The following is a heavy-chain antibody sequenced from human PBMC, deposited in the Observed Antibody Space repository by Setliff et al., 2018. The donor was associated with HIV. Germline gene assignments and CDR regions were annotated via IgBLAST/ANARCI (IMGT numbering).Heavy chain of an antibody. D-gene: IGHD3-22*01. Sequence: GASVKVSCKASGYTFTGYYIYWVRQAPGQGLEWMGWINPHSGGTNYAQKFQGRVTMTRDTSISTASMELSRLRSDDTAVYYCARGAYYYDSSGYPRDPFDLWGQGTRVTVSS. J-gene: IGHJ3*01. CDR2: INPHSGGT. CDR3: ARGAYYYDSSGYPRDPFDL. CDR1: GYTFTGYY. V-gene: IGHV1-2*02.